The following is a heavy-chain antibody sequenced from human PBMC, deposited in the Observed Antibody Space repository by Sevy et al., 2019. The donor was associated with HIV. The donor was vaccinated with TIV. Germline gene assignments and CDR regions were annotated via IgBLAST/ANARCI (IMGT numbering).Heavy chain of an antibody. CDR2: IYPGDSDT. Sequence: GESLKISCKGSGYSFTSYWIGWVRQMPGKGLEWMGIIYPGDSDTRYSPSFQGQVTISADKSISTAYLQWSSLKASDTAMYYCASRAEMATGDDAFDIWGQGTMVTVSS. CDR1: GYSFTSYW. CDR3: ASRAEMATGDDAFDI. J-gene: IGHJ3*02. V-gene: IGHV5-51*01. D-gene: IGHD5-12*01.